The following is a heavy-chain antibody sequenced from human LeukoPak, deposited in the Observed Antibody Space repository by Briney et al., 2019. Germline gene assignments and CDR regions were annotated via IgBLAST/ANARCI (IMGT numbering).Heavy chain of an antibody. Sequence: KSSETLSLTCTVSGGSISSYYWSWIRQPLGKGLEWIGYIYYSGSTNYNPSLKSRVTISVDTSKNQFSLKLRSVTAADTAVYYCARGRGDYDSSGYYLSYFQHWGQGTLVTVSS. CDR3: ARGRGDYDSSGYYLSYFQH. V-gene: IGHV4-59*01. D-gene: IGHD3-22*01. J-gene: IGHJ1*01. CDR2: IYYSGST. CDR1: GGSISSYY.